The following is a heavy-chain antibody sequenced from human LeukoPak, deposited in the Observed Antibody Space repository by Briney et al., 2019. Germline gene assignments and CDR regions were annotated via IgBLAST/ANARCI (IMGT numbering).Heavy chain of an antibody. CDR2: TYYRSKSYN. CDR1: GDSVSSNSAA. CDR3: ARLNWNDAYDAFDI. J-gene: IGHJ3*02. V-gene: IGHV6-1*01. D-gene: IGHD1-20*01. Sequence: SQTLSLTCALSGDSVSSNSAAWNWVRQSPSRGLEWLGRTYYRSKSYNNYAVSVKSRITINPDTSKNQFSLQLNSVTPEDTAVYYCARLNWNDAYDAFDIWGQGTMVTVSS.